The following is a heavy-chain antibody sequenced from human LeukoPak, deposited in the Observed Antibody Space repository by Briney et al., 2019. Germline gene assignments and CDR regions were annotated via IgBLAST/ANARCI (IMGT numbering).Heavy chain of an antibody. CDR2: INHSGST. CDR1: GGSFSGYY. CDR3: ARGLGKDFWSGYPYYYYMDV. D-gene: IGHD3-3*01. V-gene: IGHV4-34*01. Sequence: SETLSLTCAVYGGSFSGYYWSWVRQPPGKGLEWIGEINHSGSTNYNPSLKSRVTISVDTSKNQFSLKLSSVTAADTAVYYCARGLGKDFWSGYPYYYYMDVWGKGTTVTVSS. J-gene: IGHJ6*03.